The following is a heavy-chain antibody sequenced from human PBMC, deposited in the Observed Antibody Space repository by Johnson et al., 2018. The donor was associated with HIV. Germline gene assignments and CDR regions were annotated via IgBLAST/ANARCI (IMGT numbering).Heavy chain of an antibody. CDR2: IGTAGDT. J-gene: IGHJ3*02. V-gene: IGHV3-13*01. Sequence: VQLVESGGGLVQPGRSLRLSCAASGFTFSSYDMHWVRQATGKGLEWVSAIGTAGDTYYPGSVKVRFTISRENAKNSLYLQMNSLRAEDTAVYYCARALLSASTIGAFDIWGQGTMVTVSS. CDR3: ARALLSASTIGAFDI. D-gene: IGHD5-24*01. CDR1: GFTFSSYD.